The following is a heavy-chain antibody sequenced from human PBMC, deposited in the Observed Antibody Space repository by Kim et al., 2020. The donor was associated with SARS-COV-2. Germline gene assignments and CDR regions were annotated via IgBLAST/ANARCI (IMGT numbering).Heavy chain of an antibody. D-gene: IGHD3-16*02. J-gene: IGHJ6*02. V-gene: IGHV4-39*07. CDR2: IYYSGST. CDR1: GGSISSSSYY. CDR3: ARSLTYYDYVWGSYRYGAQWYYYYGMHV. Sequence: SETLSLTCTVSGGSISSSSYYWGWIRQPPGKGLEWIGSIYYSGSTYYNPSLKSRVTISVDTSKNQFSLKLSSVTAADTAVYYCARSLTYYDYVWGSYRYGAQWYYYYGMHVWGQGPTVTVSS.